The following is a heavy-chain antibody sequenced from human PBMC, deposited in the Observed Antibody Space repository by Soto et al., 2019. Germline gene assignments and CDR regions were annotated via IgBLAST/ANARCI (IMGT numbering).Heavy chain of an antibody. CDR1: GYTFTDYY. J-gene: IGHJ6*02. Sequence: RASVKVSCKASGYTFTDYYMHWVRQAPGQGLEWMGWINPNSGGTNYAQKFQGRVTMTRDTSISTAYMELSRLRSDDTAVYYCARNLGLRGSYYYYSDVGNWGQGTTVTVSS. V-gene: IGHV1-2*02. CDR3: ARNLGLRGSYYYYSDVGN. CDR2: INPNSGGT. D-gene: IGHD4-17*01.